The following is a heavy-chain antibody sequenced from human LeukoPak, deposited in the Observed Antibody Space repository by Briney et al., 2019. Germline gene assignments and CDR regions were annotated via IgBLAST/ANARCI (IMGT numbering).Heavy chain of an antibody. Sequence: ASVKVSCKASGYTFTSYGITWVRQAPGQGLEWMGWISAYNGNTNYAQKLQGGVTMTTDTSTTTAYMELRSLRSDDTAMYYCARVDSSGWFDYWGQGTLVTVSS. CDR1: GYTFTSYG. CDR3: ARVDSSGWFDY. CDR2: ISAYNGNT. D-gene: IGHD6-19*01. J-gene: IGHJ4*02. V-gene: IGHV1-18*01.